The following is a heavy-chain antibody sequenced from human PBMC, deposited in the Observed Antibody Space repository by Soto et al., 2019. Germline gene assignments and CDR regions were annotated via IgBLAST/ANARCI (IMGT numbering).Heavy chain of an antibody. J-gene: IGHJ6*02. CDR1: GGSFSDYY. D-gene: IGHD3-3*01. V-gene: IGHV4-34*01. Sequence: PSETLSLTCEVQGGSFSDYYWTWIRQPPGKGLEWIAEINRSGNTKYNPSLQSRVTISLDTAKMHFSLKLSSVVAADTAVYYCARGALYRDVGVAYGMDVWGQGTTVTVS. CDR3: ARGALYRDVGVAYGMDV. CDR2: INRSGNT.